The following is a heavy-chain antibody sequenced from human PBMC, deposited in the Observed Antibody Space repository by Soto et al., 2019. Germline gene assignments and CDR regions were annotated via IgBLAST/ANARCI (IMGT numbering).Heavy chain of an antibody. CDR3: VRGSRDTAMPFHY. D-gene: IGHD5-18*01. Sequence: QVQLVQSGAEVKKPGASVKVSCRASGFTFTNYALHWVRQAPGQSLQWMGWIIAGNGHTKYSQNFHGRVTITSDTSATTAYMELSSLRSEDTAVYYCVRGSRDTAMPFHYWGQGTLVTVSS. V-gene: IGHV1-3*01. CDR2: IIAGNGHT. J-gene: IGHJ4*02. CDR1: GFTFTNYA.